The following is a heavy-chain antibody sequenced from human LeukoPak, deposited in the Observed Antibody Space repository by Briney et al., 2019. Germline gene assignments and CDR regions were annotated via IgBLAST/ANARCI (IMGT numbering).Heavy chain of an antibody. V-gene: IGHV3-21*01. J-gene: IGHJ3*02. Sequence: GGSLRLSCAASGFTFSSYSMNWVRQAPGKGLEWVSSISSSSSYIYYTDSVKGRFTISRDNAKKSLYLQMNSLRAEDTAVYYCARDLVWGAFDIWGQGTMVTVSS. D-gene: IGHD6-13*01. CDR2: ISSSSSYI. CDR1: GFTFSSYS. CDR3: ARDLVWGAFDI.